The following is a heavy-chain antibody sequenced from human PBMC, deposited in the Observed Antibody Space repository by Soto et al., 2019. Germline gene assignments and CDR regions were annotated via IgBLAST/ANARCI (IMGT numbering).Heavy chain of an antibody. J-gene: IGHJ4*02. CDR1: GYTFTSYD. CDR2: MNPNSGNT. Sequence: ASVKVSCKASGYTFTSYDINWVRQATGQGLEWMGWMNPNSGNTGYAQKFQGRVTMTRNTSISTAYMELSSLRSEDTAVYYCARGIGRGGYSSGLFFADWGQGTLVTVSS. V-gene: IGHV1-8*01. D-gene: IGHD6-19*01. CDR3: ARGIGRGGYSSGLFFAD.